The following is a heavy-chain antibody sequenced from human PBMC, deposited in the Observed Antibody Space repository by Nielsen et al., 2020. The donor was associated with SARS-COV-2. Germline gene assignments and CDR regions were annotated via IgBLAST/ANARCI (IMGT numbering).Heavy chain of an antibody. D-gene: IGHD5-18*01. CDR2: IYYSGST. CDR1: GGSISSYY. V-gene: IGHV4-59*08. J-gene: IGHJ5*02. Sequence: SETLSLTCTVSGGSISSYYWSWIRQPPGKGLEWIGYIYYSGSTNYNPSLKNRVTISVDTSKNQFSLKLSSVPAADTAVYYCARHVDTAMVTVWFDPWGQGTLVTVSS. CDR3: ARHVDTAMVTVWFDP.